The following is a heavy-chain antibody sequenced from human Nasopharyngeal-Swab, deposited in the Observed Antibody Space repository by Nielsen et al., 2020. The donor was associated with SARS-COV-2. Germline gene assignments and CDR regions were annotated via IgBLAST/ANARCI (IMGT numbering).Heavy chain of an antibody. CDR2: INAGNGNT. V-gene: IGHV1-3*01. Sequence: WVRQAPGQRLEWMGWINAGNGNTKYSQKFQGRVTITRDTSASTAYMELSSLRSEDTAVYYCARAKYCSSTSCLRWGYVDYWGQGTLVTVTS. CDR3: ARAKYCSSTSCLRWGYVDY. J-gene: IGHJ4*02. D-gene: IGHD2-2*01.